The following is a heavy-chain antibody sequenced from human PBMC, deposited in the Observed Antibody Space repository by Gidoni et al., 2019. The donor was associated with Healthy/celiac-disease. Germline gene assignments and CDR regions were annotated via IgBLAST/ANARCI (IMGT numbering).Heavy chain of an antibody. CDR3: ARGLIFSGSYYSDY. D-gene: IGHD1-26*01. CDR1: GGSFSGYY. Sequence: QVQLQQWGAGLLRPSETLSLTCAVYGGSFSGYYWSWIRQPPGKGLEWIGEINHSGSTNYNPSLKSRVTISVDTSKNQLSLKLSSVTAADTAVYYCARGLIFSGSYYSDYWGQGTLVTVSS. V-gene: IGHV4-34*01. CDR2: INHSGST. J-gene: IGHJ4*02.